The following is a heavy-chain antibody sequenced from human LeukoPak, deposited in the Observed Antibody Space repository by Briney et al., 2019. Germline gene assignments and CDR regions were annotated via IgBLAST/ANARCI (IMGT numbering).Heavy chain of an antibody. J-gene: IGHJ6*02. CDR2: ISWNSGSI. Sequence: GGSLRLSCAASGFTFSSYSMNWVRQAPGKGLEWVSGISWNSGSIGYADSVKGRFTISRDNAKNSLYLQMNSLRAEDTALYYCAKDRGSSTYYYGMDVWGQGTTVTVSS. D-gene: IGHD6-13*01. CDR3: AKDRGSSTYYYGMDV. V-gene: IGHV3-9*01. CDR1: GFTFSSYS.